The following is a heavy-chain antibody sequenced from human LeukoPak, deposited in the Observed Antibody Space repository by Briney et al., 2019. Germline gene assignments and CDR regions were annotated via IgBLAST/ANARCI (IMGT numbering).Heavy chain of an antibody. Sequence: GGSLRLSCEDSGFTLRNFAVSWVRQAPGKGLEWVSVISVSGGSTHYAASVKGRFTISRDNSKNTMYLQMNSLRAEDTAVYYCAKQGFGCWGQGTLVTVSS. CDR2: ISVSGGST. J-gene: IGHJ4*02. CDR1: GFTLRNFA. CDR3: AKQGFGC. V-gene: IGHV3-23*01.